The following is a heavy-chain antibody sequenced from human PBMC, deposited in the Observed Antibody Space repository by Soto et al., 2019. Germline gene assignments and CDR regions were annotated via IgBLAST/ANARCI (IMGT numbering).Heavy chain of an antibody. Sequence: QLQLQESGPGLVKPSETLSLTCTVSGPSISSSTYYWGWIRQPPGKGLEWIGSVYYSENTYYNPSRQSRVTISVDTSKKLFSLKLTSVTAADTAMYYCARTQFSGTYHDTFNIWRQGTMVTVSS. CDR1: GPSISSSTYY. D-gene: IGHD1-26*01. J-gene: IGHJ3*02. CDR3: ARTQFSGTYHDTFNI. V-gene: IGHV4-39*02. CDR2: VYYSENT.